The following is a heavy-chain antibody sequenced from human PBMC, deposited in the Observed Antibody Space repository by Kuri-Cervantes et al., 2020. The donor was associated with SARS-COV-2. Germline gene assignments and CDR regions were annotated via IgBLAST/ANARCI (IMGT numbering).Heavy chain of an antibody. D-gene: IGHD3-22*01. CDR1: GGSISSYY. CDR3: ARDYYDSSGYFGY. Sequence: SETLSLTCTVSGGSISSYYWSWIRQPPGKGLEWIGYIYYSGSTNYNPSLKSRVTISVDTSKNQFSLKLSPVTAADTAVYYCARDYYDSSGYFGYWGQGTLVTVSS. J-gene: IGHJ4*02. CDR2: IYYSGST. V-gene: IGHV4-59*12.